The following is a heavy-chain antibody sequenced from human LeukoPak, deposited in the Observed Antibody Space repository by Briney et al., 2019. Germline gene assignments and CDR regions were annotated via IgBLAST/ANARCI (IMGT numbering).Heavy chain of an antibody. CDR2: INSGGSST. CDR1: GFTFSSYW. Sequence: SGGSLRLSCAASGFTFSSYWMHWVRQAPGKGLVWVSRINSGGSSTSYADSGKAVFTISRNNAKDTLYLQMNSLRVEDTAVYYCASDYYNSSGYYYFDYWGQGTLVTVSS. D-gene: IGHD3-22*01. V-gene: IGHV3-74*01. J-gene: IGHJ4*02. CDR3: ASDYYNSSGYYYFDY.